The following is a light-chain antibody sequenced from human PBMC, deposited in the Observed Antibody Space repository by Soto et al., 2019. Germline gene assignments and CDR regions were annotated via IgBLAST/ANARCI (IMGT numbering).Light chain of an antibody. CDR1: QGLSSY. V-gene: IGKV1-9*01. CDR2: APS. CDR3: QQLNSYPT. J-gene: IGKJ4*01. Sequence: IQLTQSPSSLSASVGDRVTITCRASQGLSSYLAWYQQKPGKAPKLLIYAPSTLQSGAPSRFSGSGSGTDFTLTISSLQTQDFATFYCQQLNSYPTFGGGTKVEIK.